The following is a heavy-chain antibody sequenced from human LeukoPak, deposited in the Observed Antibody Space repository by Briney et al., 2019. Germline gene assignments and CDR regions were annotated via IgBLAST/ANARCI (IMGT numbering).Heavy chain of an antibody. D-gene: IGHD3-22*01. V-gene: IGHV3-23*01. CDR2: ISGSAHKI. CDR3: ASTGYYYDSSGYYHTNY. J-gene: IGHJ4*02. Sequence: PGGSLRLSCVASGITFSNYAVSWVRQAPEKGLDWVSVISGSAHKIRYADSVKGRFTISRDNSENIVYLQMNNLRVEDTAVYYCASTGYYYDSSGYYHTNYWGQGTLVTVSS. CDR1: GITFSNYA.